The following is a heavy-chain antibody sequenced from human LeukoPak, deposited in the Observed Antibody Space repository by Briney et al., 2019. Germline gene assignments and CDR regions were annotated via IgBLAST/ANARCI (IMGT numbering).Heavy chain of an antibody. Sequence: PSETLSPTCAVSGGPLTSYYWSWIRQPPGKGLEWIGFIYYRGSTNYNPSLESRVTISVDTSKNRFSLKLSSVTAADTAVYYCARDRYSGYDGFGAFDIWGQGTMVTVSS. CDR1: GGPLTSYY. CDR3: ARDRYSGYDGFGAFDI. J-gene: IGHJ3*02. V-gene: IGHV4-59*01. CDR2: IYYRGST. D-gene: IGHD5-12*01.